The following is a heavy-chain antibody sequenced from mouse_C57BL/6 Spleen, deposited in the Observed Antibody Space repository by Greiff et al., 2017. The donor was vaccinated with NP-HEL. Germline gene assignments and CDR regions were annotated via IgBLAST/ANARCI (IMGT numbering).Heavy chain of an antibody. Sequence: QVQLQQPGAELVKPGASVKLSCKASGYTFTSYWMQWVKQRPGQGLEWIGETDPSDSYTNYNQKFKGKATLTVDTSSSTAYMQLSSLTSEDSAVYYCARSGTAQATPYWGQGTTLTVSS. J-gene: IGHJ2*01. CDR2: TDPSDSYT. D-gene: IGHD3-2*02. V-gene: IGHV1-50*01. CDR1: GYTFTSYW. CDR3: ARSGTAQATPY.